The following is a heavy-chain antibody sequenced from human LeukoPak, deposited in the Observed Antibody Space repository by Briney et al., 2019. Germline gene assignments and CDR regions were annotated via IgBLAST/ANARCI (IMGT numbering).Heavy chain of an antibody. V-gene: IGHV4-4*07. CDR1: GGSISSYY. Sequence: SETLSLTCTVSGGSISSYYWSWIRQPAGKGLEWIGRIYTSGSTDYNPSLKSRVTMSVDTSKNQFSLKLSSVTAADTAVYYCASFPKYSSSWYADYWGQGTLVTVSS. CDR2: IYTSGST. D-gene: IGHD6-13*01. J-gene: IGHJ4*02. CDR3: ASFPKYSSSWYADY.